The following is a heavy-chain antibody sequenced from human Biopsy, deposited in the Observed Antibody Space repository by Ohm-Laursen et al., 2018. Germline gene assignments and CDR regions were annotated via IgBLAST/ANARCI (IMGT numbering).Heavy chain of an antibody. CDR3: ARHGVYGDLRMDY. CDR1: GGSISSYY. D-gene: IGHD4-17*01. CDR2: ISYTGST. J-gene: IGHJ4*02. V-gene: IGHV4-59*05. Sequence: GTLSLTCTGSGGSISSYYWSWIRQPPGKGLEWIGSISYTGSTHDNPSLTSRDTISVDPSKNQFPRKLYPLTAADTAVYYCARHGVYGDLRMDYWGQGTLVTVSS.